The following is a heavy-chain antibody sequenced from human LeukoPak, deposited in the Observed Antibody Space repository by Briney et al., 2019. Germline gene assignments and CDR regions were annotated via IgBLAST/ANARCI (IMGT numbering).Heavy chain of an antibody. CDR3: ARDRKRITMVRGVIIDPFYYYYYYMDV. CDR2: INWNGGST. J-gene: IGHJ6*03. V-gene: IGHV3-20*04. D-gene: IGHD3-10*01. CDR1: GFTFDDYG. Sequence: GGSLRLSCAASGFTFDDYGMRWVRQAPGKGLEWVSGINWNGGSTGYADSVKGRFTISRDNAKNSLYLQMNSLRAEDTALYYCARDRKRITMVRGVIIDPFYYYYYYMDVWGKGTTVTVSS.